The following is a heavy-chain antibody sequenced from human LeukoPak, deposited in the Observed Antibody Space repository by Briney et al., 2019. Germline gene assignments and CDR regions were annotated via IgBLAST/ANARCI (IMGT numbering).Heavy chain of an antibody. V-gene: IGHV1-8*01. CDR1: VYTFTFYD. J-gene: IGHJ4*02. Sequence: ASVRVSFTSSVYTFTFYDINWVRQATGQGLEWRGGRNPNTGDTGYAQKFQGRVPMTRNSSIDTAYMELSGLRSEDTAVYYCTRGSLSGSSRDYWGQGTLLTVSS. CDR2: RNPNTGDT. CDR3: TRGSLSGSSRDY. D-gene: IGHD1-26*01.